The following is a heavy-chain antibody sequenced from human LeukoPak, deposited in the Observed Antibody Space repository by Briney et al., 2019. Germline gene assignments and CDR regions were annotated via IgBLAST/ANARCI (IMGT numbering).Heavy chain of an antibody. CDR2: IGLGSGFV. V-gene: IGHV3-21*05. J-gene: IGHJ4*02. D-gene: IGHD1-20*01. CDR1: GFTFSDYS. Sequence: GRSVRLSCAASGFTFSDYSMNWVHQAPGRGLEWISYIGLGSGFVSYADSVKGRFTISSDTARDSLYLQMNSLRAEDTAVYYCARDHNWAFDYWGQGTLVTVSS. CDR3: ARDHNWAFDY.